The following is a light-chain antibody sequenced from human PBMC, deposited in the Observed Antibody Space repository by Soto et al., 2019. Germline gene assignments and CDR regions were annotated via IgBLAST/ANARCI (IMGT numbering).Light chain of an antibody. CDR3: MQYTYWPHT. V-gene: IGKV2-30*01. CDR2: KVS. J-gene: IGKJ2*01. CDR1: QSIAYSDGNIH. Sequence: DVVMTQSQLSLPVTLGQPASISCRSGQSIAYSDGNIHLMWFQQRPGQSPRRLIDKVSNRDSGVPDKFSGSGSGTEFTLEISRVEAEDVGVYYCMQYTYWPHTFGQGTKVDIK.